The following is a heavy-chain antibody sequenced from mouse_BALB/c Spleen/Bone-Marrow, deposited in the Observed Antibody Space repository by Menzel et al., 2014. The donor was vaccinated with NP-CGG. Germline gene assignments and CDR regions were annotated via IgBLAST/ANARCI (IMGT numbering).Heavy chain of an antibody. J-gene: IGHJ2*01. Sequence: VQLVESGAELVRPGVSVKISCKGSGYTFTDYAVHWVKQSHAKSLEWIGVISTYHGDATYNQKFKGKATMTVDKSSSTAYMELARLTSEDSAIYYCARDLDYWGQGTTLTVSS. CDR3: ARDLDY. CDR2: ISTYHGDA. CDR1: GYTFTDYA. V-gene: IGHV1S137*01.